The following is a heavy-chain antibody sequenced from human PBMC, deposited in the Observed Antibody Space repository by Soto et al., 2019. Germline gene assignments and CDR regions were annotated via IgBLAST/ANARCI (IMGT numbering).Heavy chain of an antibody. D-gene: IGHD3-9*01. CDR1: GCTFSSYV. Sequence: PGGSLRLSCAASGCTFSSYVMHWVRQAPGKGLEWVAVIWYDGSNKYYADSVKGRFTISRDNSKNTLYLQMNSLRAEDTAVYYCARDFGYYDILTGYYTDNWFDPWGQGTLVTVSS. V-gene: IGHV3-33*01. CDR2: IWYDGSNK. J-gene: IGHJ5*02. CDR3: ARDFGYYDILTGYYTDNWFDP.